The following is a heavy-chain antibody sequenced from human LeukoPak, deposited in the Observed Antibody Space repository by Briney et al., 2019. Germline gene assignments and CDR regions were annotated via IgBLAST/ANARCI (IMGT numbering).Heavy chain of an antibody. D-gene: IGHD4-23*01. CDR3: AKGPNNIEYRGIDI. Sequence: GGSLRLSCAASGFTFSSIDMTWVRQAPGKGLEWVSSLAYDGAAWYVDSVRGRFTISRDTSKNTLFLKMNSLRAEDTAVYYCAKGPNNIEYRGIDIWGQGTMVTVSS. J-gene: IGHJ3*02. CDR1: GFTFSSID. CDR2: LAYDGAA. V-gene: IGHV3-23*01.